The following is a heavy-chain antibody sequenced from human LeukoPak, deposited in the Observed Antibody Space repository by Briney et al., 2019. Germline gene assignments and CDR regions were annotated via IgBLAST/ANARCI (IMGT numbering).Heavy chain of an antibody. D-gene: IGHD3-9*01. CDR2: IYSGGST. CDR1: GFTVSCNY. V-gene: IGHV3-66*01. CDR3: ARAPKRILTGYYFDY. J-gene: IGHJ4*02. Sequence: GGSLRPSCAASGFTVSCNYMSWVRQAPGKGLDWVSVIYSGGSTYYADSVKGRFTISRDNSKNTLYLQMNSLRAEDTAVYYCARAPKRILTGYYFDYWGQGTLVTVSS.